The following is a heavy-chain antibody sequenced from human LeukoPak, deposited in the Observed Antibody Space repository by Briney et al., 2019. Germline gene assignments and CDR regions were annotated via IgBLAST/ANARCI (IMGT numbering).Heavy chain of an antibody. D-gene: IGHD2-8*02. J-gene: IGHJ5*02. CDR3: AKGVSSVVYALNWFDP. V-gene: IGHV3-23*01. CDR2: ISGSGGST. CDR1: GFTFSNYA. Sequence: GGSLRLSCAASGFTFSNYAMSWVRQAPGKGLEWVSAISGSGGSTYYADSVKGRFTISRDNSKNTLYLQMNSLRAEDTAVYYCAKGVSSVVYALNWFDPWGQGTLVTVSS.